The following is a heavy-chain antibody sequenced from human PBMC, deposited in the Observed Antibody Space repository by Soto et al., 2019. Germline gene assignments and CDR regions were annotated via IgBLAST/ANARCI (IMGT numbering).Heavy chain of an antibody. CDR3: ARDLGKTHYYGLDV. Sequence: ASVKVSCKASGYTFTGYYIHWVRQAPGQGLEWMGWINPNSGGTNYAQKFQGWVTLTRDTSISTAYLELSRLRSDDTAVYYCARDLGKTHYYGLDVWGQGTTVTAP. CDR2: INPNSGGT. CDR1: GYTFTGYY. J-gene: IGHJ6*02. V-gene: IGHV1-2*04.